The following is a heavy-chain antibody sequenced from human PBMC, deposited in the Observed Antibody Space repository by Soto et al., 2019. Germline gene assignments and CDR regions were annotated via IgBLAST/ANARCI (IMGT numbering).Heavy chain of an antibody. Sequence: ASVKVSCKASGYTFTSYDINWVRQATGQRLEWMGWMNANNGNTKYSQKFQGRVTITRDTSASTAYMELSSLRSEDTAVYYCARDSGSSGDFDYWGQGTLVTVSS. CDR1: GYTFTSYD. CDR3: ARDSGSSGDFDY. J-gene: IGHJ4*02. V-gene: IGHV1-3*01. CDR2: MNANNGNT. D-gene: IGHD6-19*01.